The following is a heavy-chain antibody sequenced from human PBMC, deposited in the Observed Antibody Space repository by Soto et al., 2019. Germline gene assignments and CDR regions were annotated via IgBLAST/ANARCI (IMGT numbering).Heavy chain of an antibody. J-gene: IGHJ5*02. V-gene: IGHV1-3*05. CDR1: GYTFTSYA. Sequence: QVQLVQSGAEEKKPGASVKVSCKASGYTFTSYAMHWVRQAPGQRLEGMGWINAGNGNTKYSQKFRGRVTITRDTAASAADMALSSLRSEATAVYASAWSSGSYVWFDPWGQGTLVTVSS. D-gene: IGHD6-25*01. CDR3: AWSSGSYVWFDP. CDR2: INAGNGNT.